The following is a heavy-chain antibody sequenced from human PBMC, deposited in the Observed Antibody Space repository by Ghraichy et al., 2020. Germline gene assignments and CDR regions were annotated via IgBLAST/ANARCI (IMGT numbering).Heavy chain of an antibody. CDR3: VQHISGTSGGH. J-gene: IGHJ4*02. V-gene: IGHV2-5*02. CDR1: GFSVTTSGVS. Sequence: SGPTLVKPTQTLTLTCTFSGFSVTTSGVSVGWIRQPPGKALEWLALIYWDDDKRYSPSLKTRLTITKDTSKNQVVLTMTNMDPVDTATYYCVQHISGTSGGHWGQGTLVTVSS. CDR2: IYWDDDK. D-gene: IGHD3-10*01.